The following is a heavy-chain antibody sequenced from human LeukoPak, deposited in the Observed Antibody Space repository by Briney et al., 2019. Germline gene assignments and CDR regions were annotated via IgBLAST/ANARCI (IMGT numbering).Heavy chain of an antibody. V-gene: IGHV1-24*01. Sequence: ASVTVSFKVSGYTLTELSMHWVRQAPGKGLEWMGGFDPEDGETIYAQKFQGRVTMTEDTSTDTAYMELSSLRSEDTAVYYCATRTISSWSYYYGMDVWGQGTTVTVSS. CDR1: GYTLTELS. CDR2: FDPEDGET. D-gene: IGHD6-13*01. J-gene: IGHJ6*02. CDR3: ATRTISSWSYYYGMDV.